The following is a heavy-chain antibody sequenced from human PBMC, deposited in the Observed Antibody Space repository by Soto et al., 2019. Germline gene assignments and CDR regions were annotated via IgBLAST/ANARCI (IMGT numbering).Heavy chain of an antibody. V-gene: IGHV1-18*01. CDR2: ISAYNANT. CDR3: ARGAPLGFLEWLGSSDYYYYMDV. J-gene: IGHJ6*03. CDR1: GYTFTSYG. Sequence: ASVKVSCKASGYTFTSYGISWVRQAPGQGLEWMGWISAYNANTNYAQKLQGRVTMTTDTSTSTAYMELRSLRSDDTAVYYCARGAPLGFLEWLGSSDYYYYMDVWGKGTTVTVSS. D-gene: IGHD3-3*01.